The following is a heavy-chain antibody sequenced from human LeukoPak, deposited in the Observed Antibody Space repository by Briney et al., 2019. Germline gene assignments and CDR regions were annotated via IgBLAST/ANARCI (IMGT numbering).Heavy chain of an antibody. J-gene: IGHJ6*02. CDR2: INHSGST. CDR1: GGSFSGYY. Sequence: SETLSLTCAVYGGSFSGYYWSWIRQPPGKGLEWIGVINHSGSTNYNPSLKSRVTISVDTSKNQFSLKLSSVTAADTAVYYCARGADCSGGSCFRYYYYYGMDVWGQGTTVTVSS. D-gene: IGHD2-15*01. V-gene: IGHV4-34*01. CDR3: ARGADCSGGSCFRYYYYYGMDV.